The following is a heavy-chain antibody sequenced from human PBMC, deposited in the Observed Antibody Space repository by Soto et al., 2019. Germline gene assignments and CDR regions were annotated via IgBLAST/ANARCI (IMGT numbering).Heavy chain of an antibody. D-gene: IGHD2-21*02. CDR3: ATSYCGGDCYAWYYYYGMHV. J-gene: IGHJ6*02. V-gene: IGHV5-51*01. Sequence: GESLKISCKGSGYSFTSYWIGWLRQMPGKGLEWMGIIYPGDSDTRYSPSFQGQVTISADKSISTAYLQWSSLKASDTAMYYCATSYCGGDCYAWYYYYGMHVWGQGPTVTVSS. CDR1: GYSFTSYW. CDR2: IYPGDSDT.